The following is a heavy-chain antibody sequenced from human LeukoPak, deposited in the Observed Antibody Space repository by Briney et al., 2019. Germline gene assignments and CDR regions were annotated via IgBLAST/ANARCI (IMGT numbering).Heavy chain of an antibody. CDR2: IYYSGST. Sequence: SETLSLTCAVSGGSISTNNWWAWIRQAPGKGLEWIGYIYYSGSTYSNPSLKSRVTISVDTSKNQFSLKLSSVTAADTAVYYCARVRALSYYDSSGDLYYFQYWGQGTLVTVSS. V-gene: IGHV4-28*03. D-gene: IGHD3-22*01. CDR1: GGSISTNNW. J-gene: IGHJ4*02. CDR3: ARVRALSYYDSSGDLYYFQY.